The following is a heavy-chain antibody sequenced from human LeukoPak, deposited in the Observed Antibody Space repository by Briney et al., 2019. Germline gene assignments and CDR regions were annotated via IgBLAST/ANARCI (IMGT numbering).Heavy chain of an antibody. CDR2: IWSDGSQK. J-gene: IGHJ4*02. CDR1: GFTFSSYA. V-gene: IGHV3-33*08. CDR3: VRRGSKTYDFDY. D-gene: IGHD3-16*01. Sequence: HPGGSLRLSCAASGFTFSSYAMSWVRQAPGKGLEWVAVIWSDGSQKYYADSVKGRFTISRDNSKETLDLQMNSLRAEDTALYYCVRRGSKTYDFDYWGQGTLVIVSP.